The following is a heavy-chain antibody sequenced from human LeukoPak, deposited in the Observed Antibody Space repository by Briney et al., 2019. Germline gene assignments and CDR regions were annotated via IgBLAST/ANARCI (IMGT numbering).Heavy chain of an antibody. CDR1: GFTFSSYS. V-gene: IGHV3-21*04. J-gene: IGHJ2*01. CDR2: ISSSSSYI. D-gene: IGHD3-22*01. CDR3: ARGPPYDSSGYYSSYWYFDL. Sequence: GGSLRLSCAASGFTFSSYSMNWVRQAPGKGLEWVSSISSSSSYIYYADSVKGRFTISRDNSKNTLYLQMNSLRAEDTAVYYCARGPPYDSSGYYSSYWYFDLWGRGTLVTVSS.